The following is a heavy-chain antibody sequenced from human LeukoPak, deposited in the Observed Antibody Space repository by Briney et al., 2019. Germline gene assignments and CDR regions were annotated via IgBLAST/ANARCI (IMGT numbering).Heavy chain of an antibody. CDR1: GYTFTGYY. V-gene: IGHV1-2*02. D-gene: IGHD2/OR15-2a*01. J-gene: IGHJ3*02. Sequence: ASVKVSCKASGYTFTGYYMHWVRQAPGQGLEWMGWINPNSGGTNYAQKFQGRVTMTRDTSISTAYMELSRLRSDDTAVYYCARYGLLNISEINGFDIWGQGTMVTVSS. CDR3: ARYGLLNISEINGFDI. CDR2: INPNSGGT.